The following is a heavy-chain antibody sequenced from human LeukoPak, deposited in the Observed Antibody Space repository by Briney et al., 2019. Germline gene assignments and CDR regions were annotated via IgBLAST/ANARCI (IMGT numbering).Heavy chain of an antibody. CDR1: GFTFSSYA. V-gene: IGHV3-23*01. CDR3: AKDSVNGGNSLYNWFDP. CDR2: ISGSGGST. D-gene: IGHD4-23*01. Sequence: GGSLRLSCAASGFTFSSYAMSWVRQAPGKGLEWVSAISGSGGSTYYADSVKGRFTISRDNSKNTLYLQMNSLRAEDTAVYYCAKDSVNGGNSLYNWFDPWGQGTLVTVSS. J-gene: IGHJ5*02.